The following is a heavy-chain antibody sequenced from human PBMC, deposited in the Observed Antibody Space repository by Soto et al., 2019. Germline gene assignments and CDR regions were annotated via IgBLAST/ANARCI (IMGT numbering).Heavy chain of an antibody. CDR3: ARVGGSYKEPWFDP. V-gene: IGHV4-59*01. D-gene: IGHD1-26*01. Sequence: PSETLSLTCTVSVGSISSYYWSWSRQPPGKGLEWIGYIYYSGSTNYNPSLKSRVTISVDTSKNQFSLKLSSVTAADTAVYYCARVGGSYKEPWFDPWGQGTLVTVSS. CDR2: IYYSGST. CDR1: VGSISSYY. J-gene: IGHJ5*02.